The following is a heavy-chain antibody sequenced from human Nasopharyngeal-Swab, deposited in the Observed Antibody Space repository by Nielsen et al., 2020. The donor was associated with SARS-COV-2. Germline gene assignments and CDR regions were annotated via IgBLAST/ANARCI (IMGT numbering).Heavy chain of an antibody. Sequence: GGSLRLSCEASGLGFDLYAMSWVRQAPGKGLEWVSTLSASGGDTCYADSVKGRFTISRDNSKDTLYLQMTSLRPDDTAVYYCAEDGSGSYWYYYLDVWGKGTTVTVTS. J-gene: IGHJ6*03. V-gene: IGHV3-23*01. CDR2: LSASGGDT. D-gene: IGHD1-26*01. CDR3: AEDGSGSYWYYYLDV. CDR1: GLGFDLYA.